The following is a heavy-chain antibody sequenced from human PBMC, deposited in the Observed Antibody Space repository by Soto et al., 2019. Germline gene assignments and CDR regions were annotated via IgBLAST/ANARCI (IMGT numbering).Heavy chain of an antibody. CDR2: ISGGGAST. J-gene: IGHJ4*02. V-gene: IGHV3-23*01. CDR3: AKDLGRQTGYGGQGGGH. Sequence: SGGSLRLSCAASGFTFSRYVMSWVRLAAGKGLAWVSGISGGGASTYYADSVKGRFTISRDSSKNTLYLQMNSLRAEDTAVYFCAKDLGRQTGYGGQGGGHWGQGTLVTVSS. D-gene: IGHD3-9*01. CDR1: GFTFSRYV.